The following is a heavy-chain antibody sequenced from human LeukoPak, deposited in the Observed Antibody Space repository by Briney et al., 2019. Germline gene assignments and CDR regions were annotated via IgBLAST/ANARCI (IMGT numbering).Heavy chain of an antibody. J-gene: IGHJ4*02. Sequence: PSETLSLTCSVSGASISDYFWSWIRQPPGKGLEWIGSIYYSGSTYYNPSLKSRVTISVDTSKNQFSLKLSSVTAADTAVYYCARGGPYFDYWGQGTLVTVSS. CDR3: ARGGPYFDY. CDR2: IYYSGST. V-gene: IGHV4-59*12. CDR1: GASISDYF.